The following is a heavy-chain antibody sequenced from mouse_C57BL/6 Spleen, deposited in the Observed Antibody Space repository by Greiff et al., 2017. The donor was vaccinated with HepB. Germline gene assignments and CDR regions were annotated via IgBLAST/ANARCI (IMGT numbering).Heavy chain of an antibody. D-gene: IGHD1-1*01. CDR2: INPYNGGT. J-gene: IGHJ2*01. Sequence: EVQLQQSGPVLVKPGASVKMSCKASGYTFTDYYMNWVKQSHGKSLEWIGVINPYNGGTSYNQKFKGKATLTVDKSSSTAYMELNSLTSEDSAVYYCARGTTVVRWDYWGQGTTLTVSS. V-gene: IGHV1-19*01. CDR1: GYTFTDYY. CDR3: ARGTTVVRWDY.